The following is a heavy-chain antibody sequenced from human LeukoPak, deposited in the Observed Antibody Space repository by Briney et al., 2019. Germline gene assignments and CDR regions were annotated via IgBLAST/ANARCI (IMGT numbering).Heavy chain of an antibody. CDR2: ISSSGSTI. CDR1: GFTFSSYE. CDR3: AKGVTVGALKPLDY. D-gene: IGHD1-26*01. J-gene: IGHJ4*02. Sequence: GGSLRLSCAASGFTFSSYEMNWVRQAPGKGLEWVSYISSSGSTIYYADSVKGRFTISRDNSKNTLYLQMNSLRAEDTAVYYCAKGVTVGALKPLDYWGQGTLVTVSS. V-gene: IGHV3-48*03.